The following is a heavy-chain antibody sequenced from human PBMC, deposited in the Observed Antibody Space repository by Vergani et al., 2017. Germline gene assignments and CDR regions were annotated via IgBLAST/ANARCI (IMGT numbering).Heavy chain of an antibody. CDR1: GYTFTSYG. J-gene: IGHJ6*02. V-gene: IGHV1-18*01. D-gene: IGHD2-2*01. Sequence: QVQLVQSGAEVKKPGASVKVSCKASGYTFTSYGISWVRQAPGQGLEWMGWISAYNGNTNYAQKFQGRVTMTRDTSISTAYMELSRLRSDDTAVYYCASDIVVVPAAPSDYYYGMDVWGQGTTVTVSS. CDR3: ASDIVVVPAAPSDYYYGMDV. CDR2: ISAYNGNT.